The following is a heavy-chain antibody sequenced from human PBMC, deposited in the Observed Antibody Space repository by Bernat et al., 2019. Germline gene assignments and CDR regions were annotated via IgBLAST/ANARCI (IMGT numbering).Heavy chain of an antibody. V-gene: IGHV3-23*01. CDR2: ISGSGGST. J-gene: IGHJ5*01. D-gene: IGHD3-16*01. Sequence: EVQLLESGGGLVQPGESLRLSCAASGFTFSSYAMNWVRQAPGKGLEWVSNISGSGGSTYYADSVRGRVTISRDNSKNTLYLQMHSLRAEDTAVYYCARGSSFEYWGHGILVTVSS. CDR1: GFTFSSYA. CDR3: ARGSSFEY.